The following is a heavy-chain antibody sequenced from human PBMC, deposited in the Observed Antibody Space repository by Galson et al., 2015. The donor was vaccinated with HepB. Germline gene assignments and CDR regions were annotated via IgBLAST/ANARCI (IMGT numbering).Heavy chain of an antibody. J-gene: IGHJ4*02. Sequence: SLRLSCAASGFTFTNYIMNWVRQAPGKGLEWVSSISSAGTHIDYADSLKGRFTISRDNAKNSVSLLMNSLGADDTAVYYCARDGGETGYDLRGQGTLVTVSS. CDR3: ARDGGETGYDL. CDR1: GFTFTNYI. V-gene: IGHV3-21*06. CDR2: ISSAGTHI. D-gene: IGHD5-12*01.